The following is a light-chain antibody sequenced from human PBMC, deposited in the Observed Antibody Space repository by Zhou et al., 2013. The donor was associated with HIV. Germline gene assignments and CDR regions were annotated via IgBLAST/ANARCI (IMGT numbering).Light chain of an antibody. CDR1: QGISKW. CDR3: QQYDWYPCT. Sequence: DIQMTQSPSSVSASVGDRITITCRASQGISKWLAWYQQKPGKAPKLLIYGASSLQSGVPSRFSGSGFGTDFTLTINSLHPDDFATYYCQQYDWYPCTFGQGTKLEI. CDR2: GAS. V-gene: IGKV1D-16*01. J-gene: IGKJ2*02.